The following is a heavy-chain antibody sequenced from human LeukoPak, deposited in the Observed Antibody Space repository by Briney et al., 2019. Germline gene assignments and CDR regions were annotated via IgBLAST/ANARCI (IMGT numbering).Heavy chain of an antibody. CDR1: GFPVSSNY. D-gene: IGHD1-26*01. V-gene: IGHV3-66*04. Sequence: GGSLRLSCAASGFPVSSNYMTWVRQAPGKGLQGVSVLYAGGSTYYTDSVKGRFTISRDGSKNTLYLQMNSLRAEDTAVYYCARHSGSHWGQGTLVTVSS. J-gene: IGHJ4*02. CDR3: ARHSGSH. CDR2: LYAGGST.